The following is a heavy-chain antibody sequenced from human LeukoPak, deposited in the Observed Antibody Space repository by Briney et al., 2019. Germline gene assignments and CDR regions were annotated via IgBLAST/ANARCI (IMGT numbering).Heavy chain of an antibody. D-gene: IGHD5-12*01. V-gene: IGHV1-18*01. CDR2: ISAYNGNT. CDR3: ARVPLETLLGQVATILPLDY. Sequence: ASVKDSCKASGYTLTSYGISWVRQAPGQGLEWMGWISAYNGNTNYAQKLQGRVTMTTGTSTSTAYMELRSLSSDDASVYYCARVPLETLLGQVATILPLDYWGQGTLVTVSS. J-gene: IGHJ4*02. CDR1: GYTLTSYG.